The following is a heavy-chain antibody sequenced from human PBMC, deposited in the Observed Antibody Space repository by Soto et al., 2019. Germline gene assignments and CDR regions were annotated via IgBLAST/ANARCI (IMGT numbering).Heavy chain of an antibody. J-gene: IGHJ5*02. CDR1: GASISSRDHY. Sequence: SETLSLTCTVSGASISSRDHYWVWIRQPPGQGLEWIGTIYSTGSTYYNPSLNSRVTISVDTSKNQFSLKMSSLAAADTAVYYCSSLQKLAGLFDPWGQGTRVTVSS. V-gene: IGHV4-39*01. CDR3: SSLQKLAGLFDP. CDR2: IYSTGST.